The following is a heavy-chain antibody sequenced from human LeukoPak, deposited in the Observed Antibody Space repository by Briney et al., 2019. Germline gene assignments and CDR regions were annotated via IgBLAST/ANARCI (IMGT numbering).Heavy chain of an antibody. V-gene: IGHV4-59*01. Sequence: SETLSLTCTVSGGSISSYYWSWIRQPPGKGLGWIGYIYYSGSTNYNPSLKSRVTISVDTSKNQFSLKLSSVTAADTAVYYCARGTMVVTDFDYWGQGTLVTVSS. CDR2: IYYSGST. J-gene: IGHJ4*02. CDR1: GGSISSYY. D-gene: IGHD4-23*01. CDR3: ARGTMVVTDFDY.